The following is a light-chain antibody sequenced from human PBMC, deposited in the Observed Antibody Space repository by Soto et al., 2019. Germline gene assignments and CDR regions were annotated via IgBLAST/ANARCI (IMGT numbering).Light chain of an antibody. CDR3: QSYDSGLRGVV. CDR2: DNN. J-gene: IGLJ2*01. CDR1: SSNIGVGYG. Sequence: QAVVTQPPSVSGAPGQRVTISCTGSSSNIGVGYGVHWYQQLPGTAPKLLIYDNNNRPSGVPDRFSGSKSGTSASLAITGLQAEDEADYYCQSYDSGLRGVVFGGGTKVTVL. V-gene: IGLV1-40*01.